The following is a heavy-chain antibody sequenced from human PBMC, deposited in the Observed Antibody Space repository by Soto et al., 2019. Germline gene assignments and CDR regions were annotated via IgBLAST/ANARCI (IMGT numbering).Heavy chain of an antibody. Sequence: GASVKVSCKASGYTFTGYYMHWVRQAPGQGLEWMGWINPNSGGTNYAQKFQGWVTMTRDTSISTAYMEMSRLRSDDTAVYYCARAPYHYDSSGYYYPGGYYFDYWGQGTLVTVS. CDR2: INPNSGGT. J-gene: IGHJ4*02. D-gene: IGHD3-22*01. V-gene: IGHV1-2*04. CDR1: GYTFTGYY. CDR3: ARAPYHYDSSGYYYPGGYYFDY.